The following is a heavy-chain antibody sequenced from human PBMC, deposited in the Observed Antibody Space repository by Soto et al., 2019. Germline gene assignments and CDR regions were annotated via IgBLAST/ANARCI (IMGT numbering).Heavy chain of an antibody. CDR3: AKDTGDDYYGSGSYSLPYGMDV. V-gene: IGHV3-9*01. J-gene: IGHJ6*02. D-gene: IGHD3-10*01. CDR2: ISWNSGSI. Sequence: GGSLRLSCAASGFTFDDYAMHWVRQAPGKGLEWVSGISWNSGSIGYADSVKGRFTISRDNAKNSLYLQMNSLRAEDTALYYCAKDTGDDYYGSGSYSLPYGMDVWGQGTTVTVSS. CDR1: GFTFDDYA.